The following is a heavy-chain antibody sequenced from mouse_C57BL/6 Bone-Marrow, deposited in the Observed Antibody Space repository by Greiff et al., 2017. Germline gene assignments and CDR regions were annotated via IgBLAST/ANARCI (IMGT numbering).Heavy chain of an antibody. CDR1: GYTFTSYD. V-gene: IGHV1-7*01. CDR2: INPSSGYT. J-gene: IGHJ2*01. Sequence: QVQLQQSGPELVKPGASVKLSCKASGYTFTSYDINWVKQRPGQGLEWIGYINPSSGYTKYNQKFKDKATLTADKSSSTAYMQLSSLTYEDSAVYYCANTVVYFDYWGQGTTLTVSS. CDR3: ANTVVYFDY. D-gene: IGHD1-1*01.